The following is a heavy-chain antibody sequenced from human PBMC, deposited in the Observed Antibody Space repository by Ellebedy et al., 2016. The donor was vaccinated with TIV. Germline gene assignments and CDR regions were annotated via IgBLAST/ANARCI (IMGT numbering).Heavy chain of an antibody. CDR1: GFTFSIYA. D-gene: IGHD1-1*01. J-gene: IGHJ6*02. Sequence: GESLKISCAASGFTFSIYAMSWVRQAPGKGLEWVSLISGSGDSTYYADSVKGRFTVARDNANKSLHLQMNNLRGDDTAVYYCGRAREPGPFAYYYYGMDVWGQGTTVTVSS. V-gene: IGHV3-23*01. CDR3: GRAREPGPFAYYYYGMDV. CDR2: ISGSGDST.